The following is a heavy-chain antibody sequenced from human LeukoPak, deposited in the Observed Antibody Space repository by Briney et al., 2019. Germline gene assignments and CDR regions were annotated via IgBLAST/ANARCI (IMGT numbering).Heavy chain of an antibody. Sequence: GGSLRLSCAASGFTFSTYFMHWVRQAPGKGLEWVADIASDGSHKFYVESVKGRFTISRDNSKNTLCLKMNSLRAEDTAVYFCARERQDTILHSGAFDIWGQGTMVTVSS. CDR2: IASDGSHK. D-gene: IGHD2-21*01. CDR1: GFTFSTYF. V-gene: IGHV3-30*03. CDR3: ARERQDTILHSGAFDI. J-gene: IGHJ3*02.